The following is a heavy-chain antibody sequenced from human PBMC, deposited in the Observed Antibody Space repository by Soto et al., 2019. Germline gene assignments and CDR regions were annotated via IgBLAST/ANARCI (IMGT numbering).Heavy chain of an antibody. CDR1: GFTFSSYW. CDR3: ARDPDSSGWYNWFDP. CDR2: IKPDGSEK. V-gene: IGHV3-7*01. J-gene: IGHJ5*02. D-gene: IGHD6-19*01. Sequence: PGGSLRLSCAASGFTFSSYWVNWVRQAPGKGLEWVANIKPDGSEKWYVDSVKGRFTISRDNAKNSLYLQMNSLRAEDTAVYYCARDPDSSGWYNWFDPWGQGTLVTVSS.